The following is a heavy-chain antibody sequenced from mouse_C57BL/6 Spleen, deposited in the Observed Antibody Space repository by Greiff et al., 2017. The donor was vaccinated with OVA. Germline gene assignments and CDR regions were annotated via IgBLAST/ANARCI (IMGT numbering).Heavy chain of an antibody. V-gene: IGHV5-17*01. D-gene: IGHD1-1*02. CDR1: GFTFSDSG. CDR2: ISSGSTTI. J-gene: IGHJ3*01. Sequence: EVHLVESGGGLVKPGGSLKLSCAASGFTFSDSGMHWVRQAPEKGLEWVAYISSGSTTIYYTDTVKGRFTISRDNAKNTLFLQMTSLRSEDTAMYYCATLWKAYWGQGTLVTVSA. CDR3: ATLWKAY.